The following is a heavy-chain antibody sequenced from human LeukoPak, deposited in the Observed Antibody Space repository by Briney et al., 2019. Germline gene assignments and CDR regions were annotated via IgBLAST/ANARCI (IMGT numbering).Heavy chain of an antibody. CDR2: INPNSGGT. D-gene: IGHD1-26*01. Sequence: ASVKVSCKASGYTFTGYYVHWVRQAPGQGLEWMGWINPNSGGTNYAQKFQGRVTMTRDTSISTAYMELSRLRSDDTAVYYCARDPPIITDSGSYPGYYFDYWGQGTLVTVSS. CDR1: GYTFTGYY. CDR3: ARDPPIITDSGSYPGYYFDY. J-gene: IGHJ4*02. V-gene: IGHV1-2*02.